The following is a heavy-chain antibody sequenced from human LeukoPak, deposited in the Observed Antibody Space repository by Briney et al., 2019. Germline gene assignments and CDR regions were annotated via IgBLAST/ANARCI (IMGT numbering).Heavy chain of an antibody. V-gene: IGHV4-4*07. J-gene: IGHJ6*03. D-gene: IGHD2-2*01. Sequence: SETLSLTCTVSGGSISSYYWSWIRQPAGKGLEWIGRIYTSGSTNYNPSLKSRVTMSVDTSKNQFSLKLSSVTAADTAVYYCARDAPSCSSTSCHNVYYYYYMDVWGKGTTVTISS. CDR1: GGSISSYY. CDR2: IYTSGST. CDR3: ARDAPSCSSTSCHNVYYYYYMDV.